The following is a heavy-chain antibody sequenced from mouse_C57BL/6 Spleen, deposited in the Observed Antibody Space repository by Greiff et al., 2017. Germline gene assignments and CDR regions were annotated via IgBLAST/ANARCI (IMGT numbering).Heavy chain of an antibody. J-gene: IGHJ2*01. CDR1: GFTFSSYG. D-gene: IGHD1-1*01. Sequence: EVMLVESGGDLVKPGGSLKLSCAASGFTFSSYGMSWVRQTPDKRLEWVATISSGGSYTYYPDSVKGRFTISRDNAKNTLYLQMSSLKSEDTAMYYCARRGCSKNYYFDYWGQGTTLTVSS. CDR3: ARRGCSKNYYFDY. CDR2: ISSGGSYT. V-gene: IGHV5-6*02.